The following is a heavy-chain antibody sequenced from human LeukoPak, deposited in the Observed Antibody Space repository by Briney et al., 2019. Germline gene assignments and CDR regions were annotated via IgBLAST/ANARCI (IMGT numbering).Heavy chain of an antibody. Sequence: PGGSLRLSCAASGFTFSDYYMSWIRQAPGKGLEWVSYISSSGSTIYYADSVKGRFTISRDNAKNSLYLQMNSLRAEDTAVYYCARDFSPFCSSPSCYPGNFDYWGQGTLVTVSS. CDR2: ISSSGSTI. J-gene: IGHJ4*02. V-gene: IGHV3-11*01. D-gene: IGHD2-2*01. CDR3: ARDFSPFCSSPSCYPGNFDY. CDR1: GFTFSDYY.